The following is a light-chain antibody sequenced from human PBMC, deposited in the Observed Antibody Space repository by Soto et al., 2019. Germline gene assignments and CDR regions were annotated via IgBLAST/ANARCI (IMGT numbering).Light chain of an antibody. J-gene: IGKJ2*01. CDR3: QQYGSSLGT. V-gene: IGKV3-20*01. CDR2: GAS. CDR1: QSVSSSY. Sequence: EIVLTQSPGTLSLSPGERATLSCRASQSVSSSYLAWYQQKPGQAPRLLIYGASSRATGIPDRFSGSGSGTDFTLTISRLEPEDFAVYYCQQYGSSLGTFGQGPKLEIK.